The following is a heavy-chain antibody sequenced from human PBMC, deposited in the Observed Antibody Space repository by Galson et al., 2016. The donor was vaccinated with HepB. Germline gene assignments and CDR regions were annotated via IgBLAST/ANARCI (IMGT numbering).Heavy chain of an antibody. D-gene: IGHD5-24*01. Sequence: SVKVSCKASGYTFTTYGITWVRQAPGQGLEWVGWISTYNGDTNHAQKLQGRVTFTTDRSTNTAYMEVGSLESDDPAVYYCASDRDRSLDYWGQGTLVTGSS. CDR3: ASDRDRSLDY. CDR2: ISTYNGDT. J-gene: IGHJ4*02. V-gene: IGHV1-18*04. CDR1: GYTFTTYG.